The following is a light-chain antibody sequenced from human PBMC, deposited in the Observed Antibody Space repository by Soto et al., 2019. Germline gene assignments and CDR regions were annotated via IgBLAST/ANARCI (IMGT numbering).Light chain of an antibody. V-gene: IGKV4-1*01. CDR3: QQYYTTPIT. Sequence: DIVMTQSPDSLAVSLGERATFNCKSSQSVLSSSNNKNYLAWYLQKPGQPPKLLIYWASTRESGVPDRFSGSGSGTDLTLTISSLQAEDVAVYYCQQYYTTPITFGQGTRLEIK. CDR2: WAS. J-gene: IGKJ5*01. CDR1: QSVLSSSNNKNY.